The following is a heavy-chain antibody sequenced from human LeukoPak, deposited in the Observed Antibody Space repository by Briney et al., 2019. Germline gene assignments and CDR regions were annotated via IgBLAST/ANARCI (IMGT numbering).Heavy chain of an antibody. CDR2: INTDTRGT. Sequence: GESLRLSCAASGFTFTDYWMHWVRQVPGKGLVWVSIINTDTRGTYYADSVKGRFTISRDNAKSTLYLQMDSLRAEDTAVYYCARAGAYYFDNWGQGTLVTVSS. V-gene: IGHV3-74*01. CDR1: GFTFTDYW. D-gene: IGHD3-16*01. J-gene: IGHJ4*02. CDR3: ARAGAYYFDN.